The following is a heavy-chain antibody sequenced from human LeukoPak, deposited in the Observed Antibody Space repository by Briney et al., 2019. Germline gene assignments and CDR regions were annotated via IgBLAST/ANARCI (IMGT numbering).Heavy chain of an antibody. CDR1: GYTFTGYY. V-gene: IGHV1-2*02. D-gene: IGHD2-21*02. CDR3: ARGGDAENYYYYYYGMDV. CDR2: INPNSGGT. Sequence: ASVKVSCKASGYTFTGYYMHWVRQAPGQGLEWMGWINPNSGGTNYAQKFQGRVTMTRDTSISTAYMELSRLRSDDTAVYYCARGGDAENYYYYYYGMDVWGQGTAVTVSS. J-gene: IGHJ6*02.